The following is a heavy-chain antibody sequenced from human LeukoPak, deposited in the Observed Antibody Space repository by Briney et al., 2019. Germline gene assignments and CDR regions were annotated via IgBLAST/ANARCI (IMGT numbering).Heavy chain of an antibody. CDR2: IYPDDSDT. D-gene: IGHD2-2*01. V-gene: IGHV5-51*01. J-gene: IGHJ4*02. CDR3: AIGGDSSTSCYRCFNY. CDR1: GYSFTNYW. Sequence: GESLKISCEGSGYSFTNYWIGWVRQMPGKGLEWMGVIYPDDSDTRYSPSFQGQVTISADKSIGTAYLQWSGLKASDTAMYYCAIGGDSSTSCYRCFNYWGQGTLVTVSS.